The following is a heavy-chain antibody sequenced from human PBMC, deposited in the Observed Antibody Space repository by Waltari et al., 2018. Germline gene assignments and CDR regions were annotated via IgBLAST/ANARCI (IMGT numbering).Heavy chain of an antibody. CDR2: IYYSGST. CDR1: GGSISSHY. D-gene: IGHD4-17*01. Sequence: QVQLQESGPGLVKPSETLSLTCTVSGGSISSHYWSWIRQPPGKGLEWIGYIYYSGSTNYNPSLKSRVTISVDTSKNQFSLKLSSVTAADTAVYYCARDQTVTRLSYWGQGTLVTVSS. J-gene: IGHJ4*02. V-gene: IGHV4-59*11. CDR3: ARDQTVTRLSY.